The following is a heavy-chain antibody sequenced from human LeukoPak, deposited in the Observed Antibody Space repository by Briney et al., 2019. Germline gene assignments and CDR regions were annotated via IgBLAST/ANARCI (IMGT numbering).Heavy chain of an antibody. CDR1: GGSISSYY. CDR2: VHYTGST. J-gene: IGHJ4*02. CDR3: ARDVYDSSGYYLLGDN. D-gene: IGHD3-22*01. Sequence: PSETLSLTCTVSGGSISSYYWGWIRQPPGKRLEWIGYVHYTGSTNYNPSLKSRVTISVDTSKNQFSLKLSSVTAADTAVYYCARDVYDSSGYYLLGDNWGQGTLVTVSS. V-gene: IGHV4-59*01.